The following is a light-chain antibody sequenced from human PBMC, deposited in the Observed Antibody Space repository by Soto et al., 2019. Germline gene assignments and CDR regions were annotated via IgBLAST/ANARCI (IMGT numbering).Light chain of an antibody. V-gene: IGKV3-20*01. CDR1: QSVSSTY. CDR3: QHYASAPRT. J-gene: IGKJ2*02. CDR2: CAS. Sequence: EIELTQSPVTLSLSPGERATLSCRASQSVSSTYLAWYRHKPGKAPRLLIYCASIRAADIPDRFSGSGSGTDFTLTVSGLEPEDFAVYYCQHYASAPRTFGQGTKVEIK.